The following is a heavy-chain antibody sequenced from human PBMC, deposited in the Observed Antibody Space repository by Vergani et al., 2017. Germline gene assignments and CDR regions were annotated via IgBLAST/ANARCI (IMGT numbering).Heavy chain of an antibody. V-gene: IGHV4-34*02. D-gene: IGHD3-22*01. CDR1: GGSFSGYY. CDR3: AIQSYYYDSSGLRR. Sequence: QVQLQQWGAGLLKPSETLSLTCAVYGGSFSGYYWSWIRQPPGKRLEWIGEINHSGSTNYNPSLKSRVTISVDTSKNQFSLKLSSVTAADTAVYYCAIQSYYYDSSGLRRWGQGTLVTVSS. J-gene: IGHJ4*02. CDR2: INHSGST.